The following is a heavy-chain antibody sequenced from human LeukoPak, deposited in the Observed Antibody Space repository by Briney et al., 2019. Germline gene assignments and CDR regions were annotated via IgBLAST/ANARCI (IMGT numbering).Heavy chain of an antibody. CDR1: GFTFSSYA. J-gene: IGHJ4*02. CDR3: AKDLGYCSGGSCYELDY. D-gene: IGHD2-15*01. Sequence: PVGSLRLSCAASGFTFSSYAMSWVRQAPGKGLKWVSAISGSGGSTYYADSVKGRFTISRDNSKNTLYLQMISLRAEDTAEYYCAKDLGYCSGGSCYELDYWGQGTLVTVSS. V-gene: IGHV3-23*01. CDR2: ISGSGGST.